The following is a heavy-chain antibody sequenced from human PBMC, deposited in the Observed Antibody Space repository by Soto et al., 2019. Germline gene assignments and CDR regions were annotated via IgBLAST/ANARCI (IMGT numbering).Heavy chain of an antibody. Sequence: GGSLRLSCAASGFTFSSYGMHWVRQAPGKGLEWVAVIWYDGSNKYYADSVKGRFTISRDNSKNTLYLQMNSLRAEDTAVYYCAREDIVVVVAATTNYYYYGMDVWGQGTTVTVSS. CDR1: GFTFSSYG. V-gene: IGHV3-33*01. CDR2: IWYDGSNK. D-gene: IGHD2-15*01. CDR3: AREDIVVVVAATTNYYYYGMDV. J-gene: IGHJ6*02.